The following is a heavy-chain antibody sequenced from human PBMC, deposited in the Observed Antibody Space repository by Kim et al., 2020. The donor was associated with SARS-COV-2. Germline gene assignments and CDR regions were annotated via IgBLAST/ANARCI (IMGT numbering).Heavy chain of an antibody. CDR3: ASIMHCSSTSCPSRYYYYMDG. V-gene: IGHV3-33*01. CDR1: GFTFSSYG. CDR2: IWYDGSNK. J-gene: IGHJ6*03. D-gene: IGHD2-2*01. Sequence: GGSLRLSCAASGFTFSSYGMHWVRQAPGKGLEWVAVIWYDGSNKYYADSVKGRFTISRDNSKNTLYLQMNSLRAEDTAVYYCASIMHCSSTSCPSRYYYYMDGGGKGTTVTVSS.